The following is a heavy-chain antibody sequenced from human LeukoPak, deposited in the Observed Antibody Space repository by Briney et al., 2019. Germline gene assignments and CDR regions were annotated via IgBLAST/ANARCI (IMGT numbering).Heavy chain of an antibody. D-gene: IGHD3-22*01. CDR2: IWYDGSNK. CDR1: GFTFSSNY. Sequence: PGGSLRLSCAASGFTFSSNYMSWVRQAPGKGLEWVAVIWYDGSNKYYADSVKGRFTISRDNSKNTLYLQMNSLRAEDTAVYYCARGNYYDSSGYPVDPWGQGTLVTVSS. CDR3: ARGNYYDSSGYPVDP. V-gene: IGHV3-33*08. J-gene: IGHJ5*02.